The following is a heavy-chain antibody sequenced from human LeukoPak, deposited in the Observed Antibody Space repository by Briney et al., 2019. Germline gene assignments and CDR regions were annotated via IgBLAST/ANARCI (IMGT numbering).Heavy chain of an antibody. CDR3: ARDQYYYDSSGDYRFDY. D-gene: IGHD3-22*01. V-gene: IGHV4-34*01. CDR2: INHSGST. CDR1: GGSFSGYY. J-gene: IGHJ4*02. Sequence: SETLSLTCAVYGGSFSGYYWSWIRQPPGKGLEWIGEINHSGSTNYNPSLKSRVTMSVDTSKNQFSLKLSSVTAADTAVYYCARDQYYYDSSGDYRFDYWGQGTLVTVSS.